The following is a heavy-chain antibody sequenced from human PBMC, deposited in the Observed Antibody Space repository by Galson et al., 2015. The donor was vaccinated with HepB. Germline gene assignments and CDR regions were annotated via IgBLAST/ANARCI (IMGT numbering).Heavy chain of an antibody. CDR3: AKETGRIHESYYYGMDV. CDR2: ISYDGSNK. Sequence: SLRLSCAASGFTFSSYGMHWVRQAPGKGLEWVAVISYDGSNKYYADSVKGRFTISRDNSKNTLYLQMNSLRAEDTAVYYCAKETGRIHESYYYGMDVWGQGTTVTVSS. D-gene: IGHD5-18*01. CDR1: GFTFSSYG. V-gene: IGHV3-30*18. J-gene: IGHJ6*02.